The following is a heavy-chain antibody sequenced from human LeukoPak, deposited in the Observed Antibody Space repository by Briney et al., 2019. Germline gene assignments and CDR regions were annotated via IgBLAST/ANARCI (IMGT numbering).Heavy chain of an antibody. D-gene: IGHD3-10*01. CDR3: AKDFRVAEELWFGELWNAFDI. CDR1: GFTFSGYG. J-gene: IGHJ3*02. CDR2: ISSDGSNR. Sequence: GRSLRLSCAASGFTFSGYGVHWVRQAPDKGLEWVALISSDGSNRIYADSVKGRFSISRDNSKNTLYLQVNSLRIEDTAVYYCAKDFRVAEELWFGELWNAFDIWGQGIRVAVSS. V-gene: IGHV3-30*18.